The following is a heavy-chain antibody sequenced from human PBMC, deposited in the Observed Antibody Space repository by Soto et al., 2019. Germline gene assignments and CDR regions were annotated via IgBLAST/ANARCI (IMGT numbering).Heavy chain of an antibody. Sequence: PGGSLRLSCAASGFTFSSYAMHWVRQAPGKGLEWVAVISYDGSNKYYADSVKGRFTISRDNSKNTLYLQMNSLRAEDTAVYYCARDADYASGIDAFDIWGQGTTVTVSS. J-gene: IGHJ3*02. V-gene: IGHV3-30-3*01. CDR2: ISYDGSNK. D-gene: IGHD3-10*01. CDR1: GFTFSSYA. CDR3: ARDADYASGIDAFDI.